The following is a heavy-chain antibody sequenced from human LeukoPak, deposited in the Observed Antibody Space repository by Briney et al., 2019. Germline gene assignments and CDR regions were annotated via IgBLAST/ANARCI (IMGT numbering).Heavy chain of an antibody. Sequence: GGSLRLSCAASGFTFSSYWMHWVRQAPGKGLEWVSRINSDGSSTSYADSVKGRFTISRDNAKNTLYLQMNSLRSEDTAVYYCARVLRGGFGYWGQGTLVTVSS. CDR2: INSDGSST. V-gene: IGHV3-74*01. CDR1: GFTFSSYW. D-gene: IGHD3-16*01. J-gene: IGHJ4*02. CDR3: ARVLRGGFGY.